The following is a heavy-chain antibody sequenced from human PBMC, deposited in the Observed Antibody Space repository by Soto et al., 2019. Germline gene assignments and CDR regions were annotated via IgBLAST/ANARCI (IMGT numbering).Heavy chain of an antibody. J-gene: IGHJ4*02. CDR1: GGSISGYY. CDR3: ARARGYSYGPIDY. V-gene: IGHV4-59*13. D-gene: IGHD5-18*01. CDR2: IYYSGST. Sequence: ETLSLTCTVSGGSISGYYWSWIRQPPGKGLEWIGYIYYSGSTKFNPSLKSRVTTSIDTSKKQFSLKLRSVTAADTAVYYCARARGYSYGPIDYWGQGTLVTVSS.